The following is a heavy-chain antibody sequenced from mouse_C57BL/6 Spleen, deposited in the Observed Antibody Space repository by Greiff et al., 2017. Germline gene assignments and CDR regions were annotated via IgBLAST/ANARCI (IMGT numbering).Heavy chain of an antibody. CDR2: IDPSDSYT. CDR1: GYTFTSYW. Sequence: QVQLQQPGAELVMPGASVKLSCKASGYTFTSYWMHWVKQRPGQGLEWIGEIDPSDSYTNYNQKFKGKSTLTVDKSSSTAYMQLSSLTSEDSAVYYCARGAYDGQGAMDYWGQGTSVTVSS. J-gene: IGHJ4*01. V-gene: IGHV1-69*01. CDR3: ARGAYDGQGAMDY. D-gene: IGHD2-3*01.